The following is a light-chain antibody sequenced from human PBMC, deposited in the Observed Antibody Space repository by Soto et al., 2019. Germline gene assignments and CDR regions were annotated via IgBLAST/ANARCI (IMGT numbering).Light chain of an antibody. CDR2: ATS. J-gene: IGKJ5*01. CDR1: QDINNY. Sequence: DIQMTQSPSAMSASVGDRVTISCRASQDINNYLAWFQQKPGEVPKRLIYATSSLQSGVPSRFRAIGSGTEFSLTISGLQPEDFATYLCLKHYNYPFTFGQGTRLESK. V-gene: IGKV1-17*03. CDR3: LKHYNYPFT.